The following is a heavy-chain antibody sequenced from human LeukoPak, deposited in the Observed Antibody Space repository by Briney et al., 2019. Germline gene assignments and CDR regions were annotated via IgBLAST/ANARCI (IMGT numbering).Heavy chain of an antibody. J-gene: IGHJ4*02. CDR1: GFTFSNAW. CDR3: TTDHCSSVNCYKYFDY. Sequence: GGTLRLSCAASGFTFSNAWMSWVPQAPGKGREWGGHIKSKNDGGTTDYAAPVKDRFAISRDESKNTLYLQMNSLKTEDTAVYYCTTDHCSSVNCYKYFDYWGQGTLVTVSS. CDR2: IKSKNDGGTT. V-gene: IGHV3-15*01. D-gene: IGHD2-2*02.